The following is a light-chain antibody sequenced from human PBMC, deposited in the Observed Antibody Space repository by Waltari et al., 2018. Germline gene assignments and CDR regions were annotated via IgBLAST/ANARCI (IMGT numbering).Light chain of an antibody. J-gene: IGKJ1*01. CDR3: MQTLQPWT. CDR2: EIF. V-gene: IGKV2D-29*02. Sequence: DVVMTQSPLSLSVTPGQPASMSCKSSQSLLQSDGKTFIYWYLQRPGQSPQLLIYEIFNRFSGVPERFSGSGSGTDFTLNISRVAADDVGTYYGMQTLQPWTIGQGTKVEIK. CDR1: QSLLQSDGKTF.